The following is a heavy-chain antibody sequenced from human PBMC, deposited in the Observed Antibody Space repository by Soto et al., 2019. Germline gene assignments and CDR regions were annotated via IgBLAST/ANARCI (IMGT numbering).Heavy chain of an antibody. V-gene: IGHV3-23*01. CDR1: GFNVGAFA. CDR3: TRETVAGITGLDY. CDR2: ISVSDAFI. Sequence: GGSLRLSCAASGFNVGAFAVNWVRQAPGKGLEWVSGISVSDAFIYYADSVRGRFSISRDASENILYLQMNSLRVDDTALYYCTRETVAGITGLDYWRPGTLVTVSS. J-gene: IGHJ4*02. D-gene: IGHD1-20*01.